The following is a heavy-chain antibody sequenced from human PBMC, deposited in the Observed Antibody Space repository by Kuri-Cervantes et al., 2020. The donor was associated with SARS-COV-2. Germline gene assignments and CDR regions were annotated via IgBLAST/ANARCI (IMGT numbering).Heavy chain of an antibody. V-gene: IGHV3-21*01. J-gene: IGHJ6*03. CDR2: ISSSSSYI. D-gene: IGHD6-13*01. Sequence: GGSLRLSCAASGFTFSSYSMNWVRQAPGKGLEWVSSISSSSSYIYYADSVKGRFTISRDNAKNSLYLQMNSLRAEDTAVYYCARLGAARKSYYYYMDVWGKGTTVTVSS. CDR3: ARLGAARKSYYYYMDV. CDR1: GFTFSSYS.